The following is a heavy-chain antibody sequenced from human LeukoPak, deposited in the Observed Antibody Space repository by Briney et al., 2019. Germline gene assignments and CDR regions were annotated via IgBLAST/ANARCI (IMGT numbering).Heavy chain of an antibody. CDR1: GFTFSSYA. J-gene: IGHJ4*02. CDR3: AKDGGPVLRYFDWLLSPPFDY. D-gene: IGHD3-9*01. CDR2: INDNGAGT. V-gene: IGHV3-23*01. Sequence: QPGGSLRLSCAASGFTFSSYAMSWVRQAPGKGLKWVSTINDNGAGTYYADSVKGRFTISRDNSKNTLYLQMTSLRAEDTAVYYCAKDGGPVLRYFDWLLSPPFDYWGQGTLVTVSS.